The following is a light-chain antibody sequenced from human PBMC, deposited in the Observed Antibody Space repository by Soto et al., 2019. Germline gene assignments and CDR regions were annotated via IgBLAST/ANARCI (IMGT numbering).Light chain of an antibody. Sequence: QSVLTQPRSASGTPGQRVTISCSGSSSNIGSKTVNWYQQLPGTVPKLLIYNSYQRPSGVPDRFSGSKSGTSASLAISGLQSEDEADYYCAAWDASLNGYVFGAGTKVTVL. CDR2: NSY. CDR3: AAWDASLNGYV. J-gene: IGLJ1*01. V-gene: IGLV1-44*01. CDR1: SSNIGSKT.